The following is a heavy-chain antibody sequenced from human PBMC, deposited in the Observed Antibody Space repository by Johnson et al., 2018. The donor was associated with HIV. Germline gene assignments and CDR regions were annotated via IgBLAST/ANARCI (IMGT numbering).Heavy chain of an antibody. CDR3: ARIGGSYLVLWAFDI. CDR2: ITSSGATK. Sequence: QMLLVESGGGVVQPGGSLRLSCAASGFTFSSYYMAWIRQTPGKGLEWVSYITSSGATKYYADSVKGRFTISRDNTENLVYLQMNILSAEDTALYYCARIGGSYLVLWAFDIWGQGTMVTVSS. D-gene: IGHD1-26*01. V-gene: IGHV3-11*04. CDR1: GFTFSSYY. J-gene: IGHJ3*02.